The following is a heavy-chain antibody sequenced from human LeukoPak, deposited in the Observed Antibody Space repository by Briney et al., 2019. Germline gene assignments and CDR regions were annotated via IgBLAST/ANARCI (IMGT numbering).Heavy chain of an antibody. CDR3: AKILLWFGEPHDAFDI. CDR1: GFTFSSYA. J-gene: IGHJ3*02. CDR2: ISGSGSNT. Sequence: GGSLRLSCAASGFTFSSYAMSWVRQAPGKGLEWVSGISGSGSNTYYANFVKGRFTISRDNSKNTLYLQMNSLRAEDTAVYYCAKILLWFGEPHDAFDIWGQGTMVTVSS. V-gene: IGHV3-23*01. D-gene: IGHD3-10*01.